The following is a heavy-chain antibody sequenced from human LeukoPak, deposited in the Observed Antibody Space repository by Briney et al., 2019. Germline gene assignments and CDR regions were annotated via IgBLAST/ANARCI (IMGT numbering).Heavy chain of an antibody. CDR1: GFSLSTYW. Sequence: GGSLRLSCAASGFSLSTYWMSWVRQAPGKGLEWVANMKQDGSEKYYVDSVKGRFTISRDNAENSLYLQMNSLRAEDTAVYYCARVRGYLDYWGQGTPVTVSS. D-gene: IGHD3-10*01. J-gene: IGHJ4*02. V-gene: IGHV3-7*01. CDR3: ARVRGYLDY. CDR2: MKQDGSEK.